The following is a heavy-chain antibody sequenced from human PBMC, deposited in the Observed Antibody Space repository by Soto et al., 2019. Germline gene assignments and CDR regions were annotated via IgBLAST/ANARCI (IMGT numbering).Heavy chain of an antibody. CDR3: AKDRNDFWSGPIPPFDP. CDR2: ITGSGGST. CDR1: AFTFSSYA. Sequence: AGGSLRLSCAASAFTFSSYAMSWVRQAPGKGLEWVSTITGSGGSTFYADSVKGRFTISRDNSKDTLYVQMNSLRAEDTAVYYCAKDRNDFWSGPIPPFDPWGQGTLVTVSS. V-gene: IGHV3-23*01. J-gene: IGHJ5*02. D-gene: IGHD3-3*01.